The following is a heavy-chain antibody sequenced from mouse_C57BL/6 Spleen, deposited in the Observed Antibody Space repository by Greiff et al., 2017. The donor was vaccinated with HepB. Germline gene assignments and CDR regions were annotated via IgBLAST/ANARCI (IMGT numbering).Heavy chain of an antibody. J-gene: IGHJ4*01. CDR1: GYTFTSYW. CDR2: IDPSDSYT. Sequence: VQLQQSGAELVKPGASVKLSCKASGYTFTSYWMQWVKQRPGQGLEWIGEIDPSDSYTNYNQKFKGKATLTVDTSSSTAYMQLSSLTSEDSAVYYCARRSIYYYGSSYGSYAMDYWGQGTSVTVSS. CDR3: ARRSIYYYGSSYGSYAMDY. V-gene: IGHV1-50*01. D-gene: IGHD1-1*01.